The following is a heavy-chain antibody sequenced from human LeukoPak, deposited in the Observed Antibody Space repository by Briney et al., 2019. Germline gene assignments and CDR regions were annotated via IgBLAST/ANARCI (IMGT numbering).Heavy chain of an antibody. CDR3: ARANMVRGVGSFFDRNWFDP. D-gene: IGHD3-10*01. CDR2: IIPIFGTA. Sequence: SVKVSCKASGGTFSSYAISWVRQAPGQGLEWMGGIIPIFGTANYAQKFQGRVTIPADKSTSTAYMELSSLRSEDTAVYYCARANMVRGVGSFFDRNWFDPWGQGTLVTVSS. J-gene: IGHJ5*02. CDR1: GGTFSSYA. V-gene: IGHV1-69*06.